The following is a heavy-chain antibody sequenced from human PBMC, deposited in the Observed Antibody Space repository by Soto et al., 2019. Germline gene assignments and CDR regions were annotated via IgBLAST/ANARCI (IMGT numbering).Heavy chain of an antibody. CDR2: INSDGSST. J-gene: IGHJ4*02. CDR1: GFTFSSYW. V-gene: IGHV3-74*01. CDR3: AKNFWELLREGYYFDY. Sequence: PGGSLRLSCAASGFTFSSYWMHWVRQAPGKGLVWVSRINSDGSSTSYADSVKGRFTISRDNSKNTLYLQMNSLRAEDTAVYYCAKNFWELLREGYYFDYWGQGTLVTVSS. D-gene: IGHD1-26*01.